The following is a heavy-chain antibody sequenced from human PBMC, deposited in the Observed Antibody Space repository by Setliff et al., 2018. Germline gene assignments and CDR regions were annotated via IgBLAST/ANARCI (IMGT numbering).Heavy chain of an antibody. D-gene: IGHD2-15*01. Sequence: RASVKVSCKASGYTFTSYGISWVRQAPGQGLEWMGWMNPNSGNTGYAQKFQGRVTMTRNISISTAYMELSSLRSEDTAVYYCARGPGWRRDAFDIWGQGTMVTVSS. CDR1: GYTFTSYG. J-gene: IGHJ3*02. CDR3: ARGPGWRRDAFDI. CDR2: MNPNSGNT. V-gene: IGHV1-8*02.